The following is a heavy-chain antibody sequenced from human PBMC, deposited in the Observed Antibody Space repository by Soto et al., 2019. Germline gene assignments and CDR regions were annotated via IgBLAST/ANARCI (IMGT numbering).Heavy chain of an antibody. CDR3: ARCPIFGGGHYYYYMDV. Sequence: SETLSLTCAVSGGSITTAIYYWDWIRRPPGEGLEWIASIYYDGSTFYNPSLKSRVTISVDTSKNLFSLKLSSVTAADTAVYYCARCPIFGGGHYYYYMDVWGKGTTVTVSS. CDR1: GGSITTAIYY. D-gene: IGHD3-3*01. J-gene: IGHJ6*03. V-gene: IGHV4-39*01. CDR2: IYYDGST.